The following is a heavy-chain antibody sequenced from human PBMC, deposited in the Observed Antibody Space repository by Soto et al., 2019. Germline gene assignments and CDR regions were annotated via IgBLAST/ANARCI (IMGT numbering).Heavy chain of an antibody. CDR1: GFTFSSYG. V-gene: IGHV3-33*06. J-gene: IGHJ5*02. CDR3: AKAGPDYYGSGSSPA. D-gene: IGHD3-10*01. CDR2: IWYDGSNK. Sequence: TGGSLRLSCAASGFTFSSYGMHWFRQAPGKGLEWVAVIWYDGSNKYYADSVKGRFTISRDNSKNTLYLQMNSLRAEDTAVYYCAKAGPDYYGSGSSPAWGQGSLVTGSS.